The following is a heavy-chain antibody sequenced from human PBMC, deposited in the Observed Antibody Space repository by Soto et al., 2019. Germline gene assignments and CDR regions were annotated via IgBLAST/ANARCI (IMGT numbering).Heavy chain of an antibody. CDR3: ANGLYDFWSGYLGRRVGY. D-gene: IGHD3-3*01. V-gene: IGHV3-23*01. J-gene: IGHJ4*02. CDR1: GFSFSNYA. CDR2: ISDVDDAT. Sequence: PGGSLRLSCETSGFSFSNYAMTWVRQAPGKGLEWVSTISDVDDATYSADSVKGRFTISRDNSRNTLYLQMANLGAEDTAVYYCANGLYDFWSGYLGRRVGYWGQGTLVTVSS.